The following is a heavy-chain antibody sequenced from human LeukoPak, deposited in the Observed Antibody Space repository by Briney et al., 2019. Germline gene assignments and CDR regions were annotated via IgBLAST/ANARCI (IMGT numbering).Heavy chain of an antibody. V-gene: IGHV4-39*07. Sequence: SETLSLTCTVSGGSISSSSYYWGWIRQPPGKGLEWIGSIYYSGSTYYNPSLKSRVTISVDTSKNQFSLKLSSVTAADTAVYYCARGGYYYMDVWGKGTTVTISS. CDR3: ARGGYYYMDV. CDR2: IYYSGST. J-gene: IGHJ6*03. CDR1: GGSISSSSYY.